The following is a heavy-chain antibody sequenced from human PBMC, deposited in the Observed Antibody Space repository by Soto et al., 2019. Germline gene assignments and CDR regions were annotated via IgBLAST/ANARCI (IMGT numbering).Heavy chain of an antibody. CDR3: ARVIMDV. Sequence: GGSPRLSCAACGFTFYSYGIHWVRQAPGKGLEWVSYISSSSSTIYYADSVKGRFTISRDNAKNSLYLQMNSLRDEDTAVYYCARVIMDVWGQGTTVTVSS. CDR2: ISSSSSTI. V-gene: IGHV3-48*02. J-gene: IGHJ6*02. CDR1: GFTFYSYG.